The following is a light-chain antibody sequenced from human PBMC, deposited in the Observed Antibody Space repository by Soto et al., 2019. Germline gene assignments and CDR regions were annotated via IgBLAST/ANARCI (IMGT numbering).Light chain of an antibody. Sequence: DIVMTQSPATVSVSPGESATLFCRASEAVSRNLAWYQQKPGQTPRLLIHGASTRVTGLPARFTGSGSGTQFTLTINHLQPEALGVYFCQQYDNWWTFRQGTKVEIK. J-gene: IGKJ1*01. V-gene: IGKV3-15*01. CDR2: GAS. CDR3: QQYDNWWT. CDR1: EAVSRN.